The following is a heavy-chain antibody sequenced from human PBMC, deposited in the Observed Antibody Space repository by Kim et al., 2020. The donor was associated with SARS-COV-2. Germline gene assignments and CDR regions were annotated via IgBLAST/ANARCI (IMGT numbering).Heavy chain of an antibody. Sequence: SETLSLTCTVSGGSISSYYWSWIRQPPGKGLEWIGYIYYSGSTNNNPSLKSRVTISVDTSKNQFSLKLSSVTAADTAVYYCARSMVRGVITLDYWGQGTLVTVSS. V-gene: IGHV4-59*01. CDR2: IYYSGST. CDR1: GGSISSYY. J-gene: IGHJ4*02. CDR3: ARSMVRGVITLDY. D-gene: IGHD3-10*01.